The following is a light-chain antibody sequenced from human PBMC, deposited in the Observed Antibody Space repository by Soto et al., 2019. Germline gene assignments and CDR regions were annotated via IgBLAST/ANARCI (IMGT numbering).Light chain of an antibody. J-gene: IGLJ1*01. CDR1: SSNIGTNY. CDR2: RNN. CDR3: AAWDDRLRGLYV. Sequence: VLTQPPSASGTPGQRVTISCSGSSSNIGTNYVYWYQQLPGTAPKLLIYRNNQRPSGVPDRSSGSKSGTSASLAISGLRSEDEADYYCAAWDDRLRGLYVFGIGTKVTVL. V-gene: IGLV1-47*01.